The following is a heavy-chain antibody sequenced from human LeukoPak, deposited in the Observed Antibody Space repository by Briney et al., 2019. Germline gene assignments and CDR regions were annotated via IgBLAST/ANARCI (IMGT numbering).Heavy chain of an antibody. D-gene: IGHD5-18*01. J-gene: IGHJ6*03. CDR3: ARGGYSYGYGYYYYYYMDV. CDR2: INHSGST. V-gene: IGHV4-34*01. CDR1: GGSFSGYY. Sequence: SETLSLTCAVYGGSFSGYYWSWIRQPPGKGLEWIGEINHSGSTNYNPSLKSRVTISVDTSKNQFSLKLSSATAADTAVYYCARGGYSYGYGYYYYYYMDVWGKGTTVTVSS.